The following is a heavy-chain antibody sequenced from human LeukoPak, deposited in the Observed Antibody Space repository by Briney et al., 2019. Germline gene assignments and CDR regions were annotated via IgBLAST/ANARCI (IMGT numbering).Heavy chain of an antibody. CDR2: VYTTGTT. D-gene: IGHD4-11*01. J-gene: IGHJ3*02. Sequence: SETLSLTCTVSGDSVSSGRNYWSWIRQPAGKELEFIGRVYTTGTTSYNPSLNSRVTISRDTSTNQFSLTMNSVTAADTAVYYCARTYRENAFDIWGQGTMVTVSS. V-gene: IGHV4-61*02. CDR1: GDSVSSGRNY. CDR3: ARTYRENAFDI.